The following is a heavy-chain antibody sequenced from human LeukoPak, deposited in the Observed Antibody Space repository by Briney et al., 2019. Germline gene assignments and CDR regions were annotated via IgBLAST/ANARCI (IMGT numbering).Heavy chain of an antibody. V-gene: IGHV3-74*01. Sequence: GGSLRLSCAASGFTFSTYWMHWVRQAPGKGLVWVSRIHSDGSSTNYADSVKGRFTISRDNAKNTLYLQMNSLRAEDTAVYYCTRDWRGIDYWGQGTLVTVSS. CDR3: TRDWRGIDY. D-gene: IGHD3-3*01. J-gene: IGHJ4*02. CDR1: GFTFSTYW. CDR2: IHSDGSST.